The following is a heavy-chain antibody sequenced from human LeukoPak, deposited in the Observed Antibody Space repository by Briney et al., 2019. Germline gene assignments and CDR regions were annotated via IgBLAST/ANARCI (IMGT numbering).Heavy chain of an antibody. CDR1: GFTFSSYE. Sequence: QTGGSLRLSCAASGFTFSSYEMNWVRQAPGKGLEWVSYISTSGSTIYYADSVKGRFTTSRDNAKDSLCLQVSSLRAEDTAVYYCARGNSGTYYPFDNWGQGTLVTVSS. CDR3: ARGNSGTYYPFDN. V-gene: IGHV3-48*03. J-gene: IGHJ4*02. D-gene: IGHD1-26*01. CDR2: ISTSGSTI.